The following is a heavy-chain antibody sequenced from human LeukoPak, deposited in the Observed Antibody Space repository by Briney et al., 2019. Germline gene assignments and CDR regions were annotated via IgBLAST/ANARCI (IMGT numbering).Heavy chain of an antibody. CDR2: IYTSGST. CDR1: GGSISSGSYY. Sequence: SETLSLTCTVSGGSISSGSYYWSWIRQPAGKGLEWIGRIYTSGSTNYNPSLKSRVTISVDTSKNQFSLKLSSVTAADTAVYYCAREGGYCSGGSCYKSSATPYYMDVWGKGTTVTISS. V-gene: IGHV4-61*02. J-gene: IGHJ6*03. D-gene: IGHD2-15*01. CDR3: AREGGYCSGGSCYKSSATPYYMDV.